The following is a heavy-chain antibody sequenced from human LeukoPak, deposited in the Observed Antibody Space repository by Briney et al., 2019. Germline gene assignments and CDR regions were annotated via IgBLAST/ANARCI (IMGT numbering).Heavy chain of an antibody. CDR3: ATDGAIFGVAQWWY. J-gene: IGHJ4*02. D-gene: IGHD3-3*01. Sequence: GGSLRLSCAASGFTFSSYSMNWVRQAPGKGLEWVSSISSSSSYIYYADSVKGRFTISRDNAKNSLYLQMNSLRAEDTAVYYCATDGAIFGVAQWWYWGQGTLVTVSS. CDR2: ISSSSSYI. CDR1: GFTFSSYS. V-gene: IGHV3-21*01.